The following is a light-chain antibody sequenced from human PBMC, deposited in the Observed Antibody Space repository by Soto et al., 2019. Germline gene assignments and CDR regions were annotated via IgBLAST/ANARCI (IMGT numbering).Light chain of an antibody. V-gene: IGKV2-30*02. Sequence: DVVMTQSPHSLPVTLGQPGSISGSSNQSLVHSDGIAYFSWFQQRPGRSPRRLIYKVSNRDSGVPARFSGSGSGTDFALKISRVEAEDVGVYYCMQGTHWPITFGQGTRLEI. CDR1: QSLVHSDGIAY. CDR3: MQGTHWPIT. J-gene: IGKJ5*01. CDR2: KVS.